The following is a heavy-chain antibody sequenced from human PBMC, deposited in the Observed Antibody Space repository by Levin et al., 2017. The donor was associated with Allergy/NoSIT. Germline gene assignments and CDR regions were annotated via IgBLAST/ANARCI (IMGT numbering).Heavy chain of an antibody. V-gene: IGHV4-59*01. Sequence: SQTLSLPCTVSGGSISSYYWSWIRQPPGKGLEWIGYIYYSGSTNYNPSLKSRVTISVDTSKNQFSLKLSSVTAADTAVYYCARGYDILTGYYPFDYWGQGTLVTVSS. CDR1: GGSISSYY. J-gene: IGHJ4*02. CDR3: ARGYDILTGYYPFDY. D-gene: IGHD3-9*01. CDR2: IYYSGST.